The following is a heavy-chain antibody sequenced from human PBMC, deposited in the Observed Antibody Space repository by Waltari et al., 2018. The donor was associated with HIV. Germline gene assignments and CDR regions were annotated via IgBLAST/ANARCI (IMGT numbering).Heavy chain of an antibody. V-gene: IGHV5-51*03. CDR3: ARRGDAYNYDDH. CDR1: GYTFYRYW. Sequence: EVQLIQSGPEVKKPGQSLKISCQASGYTFYRYWIGWVRQKPGKGLEWMGIIYPSDSDTRYNPSVRGQVIISADKSTSTAYLQWTSLKSSDSATYFCARRGDAYNYDDHWGQGTLVTVSS. D-gene: IGHD3-16*01. CDR2: IYPSDSDT. J-gene: IGHJ5*02.